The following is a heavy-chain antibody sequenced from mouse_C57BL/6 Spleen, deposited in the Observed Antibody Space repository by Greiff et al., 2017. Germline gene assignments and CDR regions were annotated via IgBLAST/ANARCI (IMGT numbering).Heavy chain of an antibody. Sequence: VQLQQPGAELVKPGASVKLSCKASGYTFTSYWMQWVKQRPGQGLEWIGEIDPSDSYTNYNQKFKGKATLTVDPSSSTAYLQLSSLTSADAAVYYGARWYDGSSYGYFDVWGTGTTVTVAS. V-gene: IGHV1-50*01. CDR1: GYTFTSYW. CDR3: ARWYDGSSYGYFDV. J-gene: IGHJ1*03. D-gene: IGHD1-1*01. CDR2: IDPSDSYT.